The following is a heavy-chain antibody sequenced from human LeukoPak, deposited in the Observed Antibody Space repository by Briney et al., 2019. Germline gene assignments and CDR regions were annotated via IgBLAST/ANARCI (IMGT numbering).Heavy chain of an antibody. Sequence: PSGTLSLTCTVSGGSISSSSYYWGWIRQPPGKGLEWIGSIYYSGSTYYNPSLKSRVTISVDTSKNQFSLKLSSVTAAGTAVYYCARGSCSSTSCSDYWGQGTLVTVSS. CDR1: GGSISSSSYY. D-gene: IGHD2-2*01. CDR2: IYYSGST. V-gene: IGHV4-39*07. CDR3: ARGSCSSTSCSDY. J-gene: IGHJ4*02.